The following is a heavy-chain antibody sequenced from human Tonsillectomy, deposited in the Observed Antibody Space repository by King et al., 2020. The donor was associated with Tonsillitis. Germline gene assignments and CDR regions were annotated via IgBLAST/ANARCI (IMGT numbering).Heavy chain of an antibody. CDR1: GFTFDDYA. Sequence: QLVQSGGGLVQPGRSLRLSCAASGFTFDDYAMHWVRQAPGKGLEWVSGISWNSGSIGYADSVKGRFTISRDNAKNSLYLQMNSLRAEDTALYYCANDNGSGSLWYFDLWGRGTLVTVSS. D-gene: IGHD3-10*01. V-gene: IGHV3-9*01. J-gene: IGHJ2*01. CDR2: ISWNSGSI. CDR3: ANDNGSGSLWYFDL.